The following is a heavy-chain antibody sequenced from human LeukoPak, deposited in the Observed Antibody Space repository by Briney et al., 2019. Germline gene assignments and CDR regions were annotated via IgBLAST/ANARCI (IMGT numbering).Heavy chain of an antibody. Sequence: GASVKVSCKASGYTFTSYGISWVRQAPRQGLEWMGWISAYNGNTTYAQKLQGRVTMTTDTSTSTAYMELRSLRSDDTAVYYCARVITIFGVPDYYYYMDVWGKGTTVTVSS. D-gene: IGHD3-3*01. CDR3: ARVITIFGVPDYYYYMDV. CDR1: GYTFTSYG. J-gene: IGHJ6*03. V-gene: IGHV1-18*01. CDR2: ISAYNGNT.